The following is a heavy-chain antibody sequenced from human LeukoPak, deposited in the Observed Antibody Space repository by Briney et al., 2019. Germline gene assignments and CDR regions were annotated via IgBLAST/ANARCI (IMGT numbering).Heavy chain of an antibody. CDR1: GGSISSSSYY. D-gene: IGHD3-10*01. Sequence: SETLSLTCTVSGGSISSSSYYWSWIRQPPGKGLEWIGSIYYSGSSYYNPSLKSRVTISVDTSKNQFSLKLSSVTAADTAVYYCARLVKPLITMVRGVITTIDYWGQGTLVTVSS. V-gene: IGHV4-39*07. J-gene: IGHJ4*02. CDR2: IYYSGSS. CDR3: ARLVKPLITMVRGVITTIDY.